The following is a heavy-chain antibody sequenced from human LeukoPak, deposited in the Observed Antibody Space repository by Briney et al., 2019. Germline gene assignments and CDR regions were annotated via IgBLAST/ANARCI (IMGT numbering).Heavy chain of an antibody. D-gene: IGHD4/OR15-4a*01. Sequence: GGSLRLSCAASGFTFSSYEMNWVRQAPGKGLEWVSYISSSGSTIYYADSVKGRFTISRDNAKNSLYLQMNSLRTEDTAVYYCAKGVARFGYGALLDYWGQGTLVTVSS. CDR2: ISSSGSTI. CDR1: GFTFSSYE. CDR3: AKGVARFGYGALLDY. J-gene: IGHJ4*02. V-gene: IGHV3-48*03.